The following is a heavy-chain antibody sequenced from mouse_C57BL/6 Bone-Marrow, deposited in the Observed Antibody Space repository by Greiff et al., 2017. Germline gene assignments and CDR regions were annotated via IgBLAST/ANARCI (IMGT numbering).Heavy chain of an antibody. Sequence: QVQLQQPGAELVKPGASVKLSCKASGYTFTSYWMHWVKPRPGQGLEWIGMIHPNSGSTNYNEKFKSKATLTVDKSSSTAYMQLSSLTSEDSAVYYCAGWLLRGFAYWGQGTLVTVSA. CDR1: GYTFTSYW. J-gene: IGHJ3*01. CDR3: AGWLLRGFAY. V-gene: IGHV1-64*01. D-gene: IGHD2-3*01. CDR2: IHPNSGST.